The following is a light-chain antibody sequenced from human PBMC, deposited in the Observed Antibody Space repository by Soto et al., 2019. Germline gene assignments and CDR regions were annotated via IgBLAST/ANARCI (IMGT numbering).Light chain of an antibody. J-gene: IGKJ1*01. CDR1: QIVSSN. V-gene: IGKV3-15*01. Sequence: EIVMTQSPATLSVSPGERATLSCRASQIVSSNLAWYQQMPGQAPRLLIYGASTRATGIPARFSASGSGTEFTLTISSLQSEDFAVYYGQQYNNWPRTFGQGTKVEIK. CDR2: GAS. CDR3: QQYNNWPRT.